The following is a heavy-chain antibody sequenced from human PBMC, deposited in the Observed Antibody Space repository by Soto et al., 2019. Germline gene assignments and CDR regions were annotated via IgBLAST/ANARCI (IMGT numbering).Heavy chain of an antibody. V-gene: IGHV1-69*01. Sequence: QVQLVQSGAEVKKPGSSVKVSCKASGGAFSSSAISWLRQAPGQGLEWMGGITPLFGTPDLAQKFQDRLTIAADESTSTVYMQLTSLRPEDTAVYYCAKLFRLAGGWFDPWGQGTLVTV. CDR3: AKLFRLAGGWFDP. J-gene: IGHJ5*02. CDR1: GGAFSSSA. CDR2: ITPLFGTP. D-gene: IGHD3-16*01.